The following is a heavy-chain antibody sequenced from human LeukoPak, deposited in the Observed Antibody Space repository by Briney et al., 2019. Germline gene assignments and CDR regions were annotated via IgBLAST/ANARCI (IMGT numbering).Heavy chain of an antibody. Sequence: PGGSLRLSCAASGFTFSSYGMSWVRQAPGKGLEWASAISGSGGSTYYADSVKGRFTISRDNSKNTLYLQMNSLRAEDTAVYFCAKDVVGHQWPENYWGQGTLVTVSS. J-gene: IGHJ4*02. CDR3: AKDVVGHQWPENY. V-gene: IGHV3-23*01. CDR1: GFTFSSYG. CDR2: ISGSGGST. D-gene: IGHD6-19*01.